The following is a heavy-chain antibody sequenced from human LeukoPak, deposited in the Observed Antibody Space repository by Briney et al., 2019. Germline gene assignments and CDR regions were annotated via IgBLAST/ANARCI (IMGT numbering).Heavy chain of an antibody. CDR2: ISHSGYT. D-gene: IGHD4-23*01. Sequence: TPSETLSLTCTVSGDSMRGHYWSWIRQAPGRRLEWIGFISHSGYTSYSPSLKSRVAISVDTSKRQFSLRLSSVTATDTAMYYCARGRNDHGGMFFDSWAQGNLVTVSS. CDR3: ARGRNDHGGMFFDS. J-gene: IGHJ4*02. V-gene: IGHV4-59*11. CDR1: GDSMRGHY.